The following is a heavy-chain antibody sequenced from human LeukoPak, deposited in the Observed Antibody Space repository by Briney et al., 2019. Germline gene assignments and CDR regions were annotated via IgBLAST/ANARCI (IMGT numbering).Heavy chain of an antibody. D-gene: IGHD3-10*01. CDR2: INPNSGGT. Sequence: ASVKVSCKASGYTFTGYYMHWVRQAPGQGLEWMGWINPNSGGTNYAQKFQGRVTMTRDTSISTAYMELSRLRSDDTAVYYCARESRTMVRGVASGMGTWGKGTLVTVSS. V-gene: IGHV1-2*02. CDR1: GYTFTGYY. J-gene: IGHJ5*02. CDR3: ARESRTMVRGVASGMGT.